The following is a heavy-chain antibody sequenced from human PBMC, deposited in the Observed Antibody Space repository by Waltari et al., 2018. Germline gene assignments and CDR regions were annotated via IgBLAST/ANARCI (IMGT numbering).Heavy chain of an antibody. Sequence: QVQLQESGPGLVKTSETLSLTCAVSGYSISSGYYWGWIRQPPGKGLDWIGSIYHSGSTYYNPSLKSRVTISVDTSKNQFSLKLSSVTAADTAVYYCAIWLDELWGGDYWGQGTLVTVSS. V-gene: IGHV4-38-2*01. J-gene: IGHJ4*02. CDR1: GYSISSGYY. CDR3: AIWLDELWGGDY. D-gene: IGHD2-21*01. CDR2: IYHSGST.